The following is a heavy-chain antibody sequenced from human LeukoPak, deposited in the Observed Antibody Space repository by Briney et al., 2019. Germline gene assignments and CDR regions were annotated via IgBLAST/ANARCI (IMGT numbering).Heavy chain of an antibody. CDR1: GGSVSSGSYY. V-gene: IGHV4-61*01. J-gene: IGHJ4*02. D-gene: IGHD1-1*01. Sequence: SETLSLTCTVSGGSVSSGSYYWSWIRQPPGKGLEWIGYIYYSGSTNYNPTLKSRVTISVDTSKNQFSLKLSSVTAADTAVYYCASNPYWNDDYFDCWGQGALVTVSS. CDR3: ASNPYWNDDYFDC. CDR2: IYYSGST.